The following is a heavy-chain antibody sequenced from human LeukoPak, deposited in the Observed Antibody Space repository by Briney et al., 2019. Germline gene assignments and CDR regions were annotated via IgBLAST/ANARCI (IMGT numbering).Heavy chain of an antibody. J-gene: IGHJ3*02. D-gene: IGHD3-22*01. CDR3: ARGRYYYDTSGPPLDI. Sequence: SETLSLTCTVSGGSISSSSYYWTWIPQPPGKGLEWIGSIYYSGSTNYNPSLKSRVTISVDTSKNQFSLRLSSVTAADTDVYYCARGRYYYDTSGPPLDIWGQGTMVTVSS. V-gene: IGHV4-61*05. CDR1: GGSISSSSYY. CDR2: IYYSGST.